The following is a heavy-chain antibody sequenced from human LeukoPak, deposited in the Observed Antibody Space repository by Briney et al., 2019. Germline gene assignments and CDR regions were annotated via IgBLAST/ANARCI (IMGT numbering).Heavy chain of an antibody. V-gene: IGHV3-11*01. J-gene: IGHJ6*02. CDR3: AREGAVVAAGTGMDV. D-gene: IGHD2-15*01. Sequence: SSVSTIYYAHSVKGRFTISRDNAKNSLYLQMNSLRAEDTAVYYCAREGAVVAAGTGMDVWGQGTTVTVSS. CDR2: SSVSTI.